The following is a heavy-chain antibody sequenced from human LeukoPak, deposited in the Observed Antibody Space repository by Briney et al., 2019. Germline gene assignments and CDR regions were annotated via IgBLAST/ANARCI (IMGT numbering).Heavy chain of an antibody. Sequence: GGPLRLSCAASVFTFRDYAIHWVRRAPGKGVEWVAVISYYGDNKYYRDSVKDRFNVSRQNSENTVYVQMKSLRAEDTSVYFCAKVVKVGSSRNYWDPWGEGTLVTVSS. J-gene: IGHJ5*02. V-gene: IGHV3-30*18. CDR1: VFTFRDYA. D-gene: IGHD1-7*01. CDR2: ISYYGDNK. CDR3: AKVVKVGSSRNYWDP.